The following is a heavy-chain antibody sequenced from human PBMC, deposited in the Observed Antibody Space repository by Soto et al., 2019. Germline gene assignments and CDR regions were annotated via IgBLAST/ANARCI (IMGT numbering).Heavy chain of an antibody. CDR1: GGSISSYY. D-gene: IGHD6-13*01. V-gene: IGHV4-59*12. CDR3: AMISRAAVNWFDP. J-gene: IGHJ5*02. Sequence: PSETLSLTCTVSGGSISSYYWSWIRQPPGKGLEWIGYIYYSGSTYYNPSLKSRVTISVDTSKNQFSLKASDTAMYYCAMISRAAVNWFDPWGQGTLVTVSS. CDR2: IYYSGST.